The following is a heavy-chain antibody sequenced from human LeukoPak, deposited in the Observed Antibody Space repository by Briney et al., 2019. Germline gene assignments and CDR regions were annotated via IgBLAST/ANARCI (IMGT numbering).Heavy chain of an antibody. CDR1: GFTFSGSA. V-gene: IGHV3-73*01. CDR2: IRSKANSYAT. D-gene: IGHD6-19*01. Sequence: GGSLRLSCAASGFTFSGSAMHWVRQASGKGLEWVGRIRSKANSYATAYAASVKGRFTISRDDSKNTAYLQMNSLKTEDTAVYYCTRRPYSSGWRWTHECWGQGTLVTVSS. J-gene: IGHJ4*02. CDR3: TRRPYSSGWRWTHEC.